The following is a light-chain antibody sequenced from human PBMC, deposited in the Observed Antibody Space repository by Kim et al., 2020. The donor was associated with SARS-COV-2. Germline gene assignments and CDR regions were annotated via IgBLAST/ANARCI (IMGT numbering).Light chain of an antibody. Sequence: ASGGDRVTISCRTSQSISNYLNWYQQKPGKAPKLLIYAASSLQSGVPSRFSGSGSGTDFTLTISSLQPEDFATYYCQQSYSAPLTFGGGTKVEIK. V-gene: IGKV1-39*01. CDR1: QSISNY. J-gene: IGKJ4*01. CDR2: AAS. CDR3: QQSYSAPLT.